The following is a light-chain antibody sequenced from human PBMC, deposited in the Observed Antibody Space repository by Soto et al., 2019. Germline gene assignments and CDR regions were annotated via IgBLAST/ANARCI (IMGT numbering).Light chain of an antibody. CDR3: SSYRRDNNLV. Sequence: QSALTQPPSASGSPGQSVTISCTGTSTDIGGYNHVSWHQQRPGQAPKVLIYNVNMRPSGVPDRFSGSKSANTASLTVSGLQAEDEADYYCSSYRRDNNLVFGGGTKLTVL. CDR2: NVN. V-gene: IGLV2-8*01. CDR1: STDIGGYNH. J-gene: IGLJ2*01.